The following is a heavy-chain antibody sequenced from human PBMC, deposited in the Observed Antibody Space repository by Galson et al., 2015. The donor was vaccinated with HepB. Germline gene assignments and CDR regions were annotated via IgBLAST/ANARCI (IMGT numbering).Heavy chain of an antibody. Sequence: SVKVSCKASGFTLTSSAVQWVRQARGQRLEWIGWVVGGNGDTNYAQKFQERVTITRDKSTSTAYMELSGLRSEDTAVYYCAADGSGTYLGYYYYYGVNVWGQGTTVTVSS. CDR3: AADGSGTYLGYYYYYGVNV. D-gene: IGHD1-7*01. J-gene: IGHJ6*02. V-gene: IGHV1-58*01. CDR1: GFTLTSSA. CDR2: VVGGNGDT.